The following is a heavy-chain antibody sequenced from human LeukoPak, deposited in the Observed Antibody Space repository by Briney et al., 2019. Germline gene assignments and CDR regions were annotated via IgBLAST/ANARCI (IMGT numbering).Heavy chain of an antibody. CDR3: ARRRGCSITSCPPDY. V-gene: IGHV5-51*01. CDR1: GYSFPTYW. Sequence: GESLKISCKGSGYSFPTYWIGWVRQMPGKGLEWMGIIYPGDSDTRYSPSFQGQVTISADKSINTAYLQWSSLKASDTAMYYCARRRGCSITSCPPDYWGQGTMVTVSS. J-gene: IGHJ4*02. CDR2: IYPGDSDT. D-gene: IGHD2-2*01.